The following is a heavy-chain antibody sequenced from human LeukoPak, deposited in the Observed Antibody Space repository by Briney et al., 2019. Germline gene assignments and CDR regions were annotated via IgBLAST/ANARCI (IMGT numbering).Heavy chain of an antibody. Sequence: SETLSLTCTVSGGSISSYYWSWIRQPPGKGLEWIGYIYYSGSTNYNPSLKSRVTISVDTSKNQFSLKLSSVTAADTAVYYCARLYYDILTGYSPNWFDPWGQGTLVTVSS. CDR3: ARLYYDILTGYSPNWFDP. J-gene: IGHJ5*02. CDR1: GGSISSYY. CDR2: IYYSGST. V-gene: IGHV4-59*08. D-gene: IGHD3-9*01.